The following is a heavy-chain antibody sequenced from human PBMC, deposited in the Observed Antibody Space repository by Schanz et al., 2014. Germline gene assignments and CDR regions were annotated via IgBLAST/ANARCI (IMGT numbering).Heavy chain of an antibody. V-gene: IGHV1-2*02. CDR3: ARDGIGADKR. CDR2: INPNNGGT. Sequence: QVQLVQSGAEAKKPGASVKASCKASAYSLTGYYLHWVRQAPGQGLEWMGWINPNNGGTNYAQKFQGRVTMTRDTSISTAYMEMTRLTSDDTAVYYCARDGIGADKRWGQGTLVTVSS. CDR1: AYSLTGYY. J-gene: IGHJ4*02. D-gene: IGHD6-13*01.